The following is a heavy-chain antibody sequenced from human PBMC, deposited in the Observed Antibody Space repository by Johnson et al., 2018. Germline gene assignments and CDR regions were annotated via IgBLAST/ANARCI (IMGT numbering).Heavy chain of an antibody. D-gene: IGHD6-25*01. CDR1: GFTFSSYG. Sequence: QVQLLESGGGVVQPGRSLRLSCAASGFTFSSYGMHWVRKAPGKGLEWVAVISYDGSNKYYADSVKGRFTISRDNSKNTAYLQRNSRRAEETAVYYCATEGGQRGFYYYYLDVWGKGPTVTVSS. V-gene: IGHV3-30*03. J-gene: IGHJ6*03. CDR2: ISYDGSNK. CDR3: ATEGGQRGFYYYYLDV.